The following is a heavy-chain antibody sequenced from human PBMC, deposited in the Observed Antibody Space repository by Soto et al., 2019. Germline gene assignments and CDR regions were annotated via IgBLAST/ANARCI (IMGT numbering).Heavy chain of an antibody. J-gene: IGHJ4*02. V-gene: IGHV1-69*06. D-gene: IGHD1-26*01. CDR2: IVVISNTA. CDR1: GSTFNNFA. CDR3: ARAIKRWEVHYYFDY. Sequence: QVVLLQSGAEVKELGSSVRVSCEVSGSTFNNFAFSWVRQAPGHGPEWMGGIVVISNTADYSQRFQDRVTITADTSTNTLYMELGSLTFEDTAVYYCARAIKRWEVHYYFDYWGQGTLVTVSS.